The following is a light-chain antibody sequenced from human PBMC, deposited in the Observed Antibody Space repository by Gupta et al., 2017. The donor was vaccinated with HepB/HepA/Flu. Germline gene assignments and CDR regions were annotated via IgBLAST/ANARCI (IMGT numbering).Light chain of an antibody. V-gene: IGKV3-20*01. J-gene: IGKJ4*01. Sequence: EIVLTQSPGTLSLSPGERATLSCRASQSVSSSYLAWYQLKPSQAPRLLIYGTSSRATGIPDRFSGSGSGTDFTLSISRLEPEDFAVYYCQQYGSSPLTFGGGTKVEIK. CDR2: GTS. CDR3: QQYGSSPLT. CDR1: QSVSSSY.